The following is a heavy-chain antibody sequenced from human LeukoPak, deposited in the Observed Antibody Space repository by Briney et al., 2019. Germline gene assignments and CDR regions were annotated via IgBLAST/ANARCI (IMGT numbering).Heavy chain of an antibody. D-gene: IGHD1-1*01. J-gene: IGHJ6*03. Sequence: GGSLRLSCAASGFTFSSYEMNWVRQAPGKGLEWVSSISSSSSYIYYVDSVKGRFTISRDNAKNSLYLQMNSLRAEDTAVYYCARAQGTYYYYMDVWGKGTTVTVSS. V-gene: IGHV3-21*01. CDR2: ISSSSSYI. CDR1: GFTFSSYE. CDR3: ARAQGTYYYYMDV.